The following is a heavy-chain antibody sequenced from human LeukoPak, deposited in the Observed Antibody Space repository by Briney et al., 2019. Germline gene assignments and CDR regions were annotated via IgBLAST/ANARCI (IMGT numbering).Heavy chain of an antibody. J-gene: IGHJ4*02. D-gene: IGHD6-19*01. V-gene: IGHV3-7*04. CDR1: GFTLSKYY. CDR2: IKQNGSKI. Sequence: GRSLRLSCAASGFTLSKYYMTWVRQAPGKGLEWVANIKQNGSKIVYADSVKGRFTISRDNAKNSLYLQMNSLRVEDTAVYYCARGSGWLIDDWGQGTLVTVSS. CDR3: ARGSGWLIDD.